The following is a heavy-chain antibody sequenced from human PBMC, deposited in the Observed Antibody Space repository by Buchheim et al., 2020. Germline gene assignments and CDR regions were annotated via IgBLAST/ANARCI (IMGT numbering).Heavy chain of an antibody. CDR3: ARALYGGTRRVLGY. Sequence: EVQLVESGGGLVQPGGSLRLSCAASGFTFSSYWMSWVRQAPGKGLEWVANIKQDGSEKYYVGSVKGRFTISRDNAKNALYLQMNSLRAEDTAVYYCARALYGGTRRVLGYWGQGTL. D-gene: IGHD4-23*01. CDR1: GFTFSSYW. CDR2: IKQDGSEK. V-gene: IGHV3-7*01. J-gene: IGHJ4*02.